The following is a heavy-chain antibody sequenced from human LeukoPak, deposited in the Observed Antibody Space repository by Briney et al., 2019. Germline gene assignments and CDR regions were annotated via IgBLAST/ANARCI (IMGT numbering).Heavy chain of an antibody. Sequence: SETLSLTCAVYGGSFSGYYWSWIRQPPGKGLEWIGEINHSGSTNYNPSLKSRVTISVDTSKNQSSLKLSSVTAADTAVYYCAREDSSVEYYYYYYYMDVWGKGTTVTVSS. CDR2: INHSGST. V-gene: IGHV4-34*01. J-gene: IGHJ6*03. CDR1: GGSFSGYY. CDR3: AREDSSVEYYYYYYYMDV. D-gene: IGHD6-19*01.